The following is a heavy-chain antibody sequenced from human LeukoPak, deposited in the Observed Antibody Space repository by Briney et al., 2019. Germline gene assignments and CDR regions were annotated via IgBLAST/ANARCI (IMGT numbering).Heavy chain of an antibody. CDR1: GFTFSSYA. V-gene: IGHV3-23*01. D-gene: IGHD3-22*01. Sequence: PGGSLRLSCAASGFTFSSYAMSWVRQAPGKGLEWVSAISGSGGSTYYADSVKGRFTISRGNSKNTLYLQMNSLRAEDTAVYYCVKPGKYYYDSSGYYTYYFDYWGQGTLVTVSS. CDR3: VKPGKYYYDSSGYYTYYFDY. J-gene: IGHJ4*02. CDR2: ISGSGGST.